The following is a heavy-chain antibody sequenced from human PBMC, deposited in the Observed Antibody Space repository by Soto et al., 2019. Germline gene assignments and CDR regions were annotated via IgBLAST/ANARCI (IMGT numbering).Heavy chain of an antibody. J-gene: IGHJ4*02. D-gene: IGHD6-6*01. V-gene: IGHV3-23*01. CDR1: GFTFSSYA. CDR2: ISGSGGST. Sequence: GGSLRLSCAASGFTFSSYAMSWVRQAPGKGLEWVSAISGSGGSTYYADSVKGRFTISRDNSKNTLYLQMNSLRAEDTAVYYRAKGTPGSGSSSPFDYWGQGTMVTVSS. CDR3: AKGTPGSGSSSPFDY.